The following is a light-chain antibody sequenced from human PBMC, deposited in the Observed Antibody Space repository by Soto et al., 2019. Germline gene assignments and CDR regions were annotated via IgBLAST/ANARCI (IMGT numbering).Light chain of an antibody. CDR3: QQYGSSLYT. Sequence: EIVMTQSPATLSVSPGERATLSCRASQSVSSNLAWYQQKPGQAPRLLIYGASTRATGIPARFSGSGSGTDFTLTISSLEPEDFAVYYCQQYGSSLYTFGQGTKVDIK. V-gene: IGKV3-15*01. CDR2: GAS. CDR1: QSVSSN. J-gene: IGKJ2*01.